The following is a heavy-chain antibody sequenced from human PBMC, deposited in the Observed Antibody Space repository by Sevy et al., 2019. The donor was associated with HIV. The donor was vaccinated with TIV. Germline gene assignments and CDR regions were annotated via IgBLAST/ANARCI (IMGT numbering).Heavy chain of an antibody. V-gene: IGHV3-30*02. Sequence: GGSLRLSCAASGFNFSPYGMHWVRQAPGKGLEWVSFIGYDGNKIVDADSVRGRFTVSRDNSKNTLYLQMNSLSTEDTAAYYCVKDPHYDFFDYWGQGILVTVSS. D-gene: IGHD3-10*01. CDR1: GFNFSPYG. J-gene: IGHJ4*02. CDR2: IGYDGNKI. CDR3: VKDPHYDFFDY.